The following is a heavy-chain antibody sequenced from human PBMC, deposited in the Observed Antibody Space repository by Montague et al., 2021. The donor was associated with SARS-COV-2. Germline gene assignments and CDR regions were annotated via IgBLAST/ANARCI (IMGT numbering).Heavy chain of an antibody. CDR1: GGSISNSNYY. D-gene: IGHD3-10*01. CDR2: MYYSGST. J-gene: IGHJ6*02. V-gene: IGHV4-39*07. CDR3: ARDDIVLQGVTKGMDV. Sequence: SETLSLTCTVSGGSISNSNYYWGWIRQPPGKGLEWIGNMYYSGSTYYNPSLKSRVTISIDTSKNQFSLKLCSVTAADTAVYYCARDDIVLQGVTKGMDVWGQGTTVTVSS.